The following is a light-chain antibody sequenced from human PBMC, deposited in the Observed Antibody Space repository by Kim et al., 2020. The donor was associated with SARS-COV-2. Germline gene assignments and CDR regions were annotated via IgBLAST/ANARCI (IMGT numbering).Light chain of an antibody. CDR3: QAWDSSTVV. CDR2: QDS. CDR1: KLGDKY. V-gene: IGLV3-1*01. Sequence: SPGQTASITCSGDKLGDKYACLYQQKPCQSPLLVIYQDSKRPSGIPERFSGSNSGNTATLTISGTQAMDEADYYCQAWDSSTVVFGGGTQLTVL. J-gene: IGLJ2*01.